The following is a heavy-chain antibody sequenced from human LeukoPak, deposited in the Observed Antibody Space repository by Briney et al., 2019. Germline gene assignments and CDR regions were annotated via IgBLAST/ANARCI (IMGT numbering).Heavy chain of an antibody. CDR2: FSYSGTA. V-gene: IGHV4-39*01. D-gene: IGHD3-22*01. Sequence: SETLSLTCSVSGDSVSRSDSYWDWIRQPPGKGLEWIGSFSYSGTAYFNPSLESRVTMSVDTSNNQVSLNVSSVTAADTGVYYCARPSSGYYYDYMDVWGKGTLVTVSS. J-gene: IGHJ6*03. CDR1: GDSVSRSDSY. CDR3: ARPSSGYYYDYMDV.